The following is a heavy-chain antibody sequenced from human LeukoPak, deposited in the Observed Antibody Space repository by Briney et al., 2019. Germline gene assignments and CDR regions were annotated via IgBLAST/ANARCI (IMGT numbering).Heavy chain of an antibody. D-gene: IGHD3-10*01. CDR1: GFTFSSYE. J-gene: IGHJ4*02. CDR2: IYSGGST. CDR3: ARVPWFGELYY. V-gene: IGHV3-53*01. Sequence: PGGSLRLSCAASGFTFSSYEMNWVRQAPGKGLEWVSVIYSGGSTYYADSVKGRFTISRDNSKNTLYLQMNSLRAEDTAVYYCARVPWFGELYYWGQGTLVTVSS.